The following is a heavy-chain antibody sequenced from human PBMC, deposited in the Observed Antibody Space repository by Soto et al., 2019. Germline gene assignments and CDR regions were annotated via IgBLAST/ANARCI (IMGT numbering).Heavy chain of an antibody. J-gene: IGHJ6*02. CDR1: GGTFSSFG. CDR3: ARGREDFYYYAMDV. V-gene: IGHV1-69*17. Sequence: VKVSCKASGGTFSSFGSNWVRQAPGQGLECMGGIIPVSPIANYAQKFQGRVTITADKSTNTAYMELRSLRSEDTAVYFCARGREDFYYYAMDVWGQGTTVTVSS. CDR2: IIPVSPIA.